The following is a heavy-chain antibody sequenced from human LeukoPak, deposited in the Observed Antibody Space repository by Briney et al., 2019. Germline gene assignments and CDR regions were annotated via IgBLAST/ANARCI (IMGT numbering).Heavy chain of an antibody. CDR3: ARSYGHYGWFDP. Sequence: PSETLSLTCTVSGGSISSNIYYWGWIRQPPGKGLEWIGSIYYSGDTYYNPSLRSRVTISVDTSKNQFSPKVSYVTAADSAVYYCARSYGHYGWFDPWGQGTLVTVSS. CDR1: GGSISSNIYY. D-gene: IGHD4-17*01. CDR2: IYYSGDT. V-gene: IGHV4-39*01. J-gene: IGHJ5*02.